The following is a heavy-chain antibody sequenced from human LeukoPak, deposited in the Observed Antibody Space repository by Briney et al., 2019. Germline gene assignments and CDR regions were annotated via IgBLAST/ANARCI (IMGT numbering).Heavy chain of an antibody. CDR1: GFTFSSYA. CDR2: ISGSGGST. CDR3: VPGGSRGSRFDY. J-gene: IGHJ4*02. D-gene: IGHD3-16*01. Sequence: GGSLRLSCAASGFTFSSYAMSWVRQAPGKGLEWVSAISGSGGSTYYADSVKGRFTISRDNSKNTLYLQMNSLRAEDTAVYYCVPGGSRGSRFDYWGQGTLVTVSS. V-gene: IGHV3-23*01.